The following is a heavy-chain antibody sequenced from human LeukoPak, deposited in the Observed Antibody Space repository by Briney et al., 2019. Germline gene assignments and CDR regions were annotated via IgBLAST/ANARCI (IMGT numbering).Heavy chain of an antibody. CDR3: ARDTRGYSGYDLGY. CDR1: GFTFSGSA. J-gene: IGHJ4*02. Sequence: GGSLKLSCAASGFTFSGSAMHWVRQAPGKGLEWVAVIWYDGSNKYYADSVKGRFTISRDNSKNTLYLQMNSLRAEDTAVYYCARDTRGYSGYDLGYWGQGTLVTVSS. D-gene: IGHD5-12*01. V-gene: IGHV3-33*08. CDR2: IWYDGSNK.